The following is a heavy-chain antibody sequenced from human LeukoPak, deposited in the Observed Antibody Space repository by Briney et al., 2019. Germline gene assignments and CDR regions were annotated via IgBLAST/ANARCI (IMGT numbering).Heavy chain of an antibody. CDR3: AKLIKWHYYDSSGYDY. CDR1: GFTFSSYA. Sequence: PGGSLRLSCAASGFTFSSYAMSWVRQAPGKGLEWVSAISGSGGSTYYADSVKGRFTISRDNSKNTLYLQMNSLRAEDTAVYYCAKLIKWHYYDSSGYDYWGQGTLVTVSS. V-gene: IGHV3-23*01. J-gene: IGHJ4*02. CDR2: ISGSGGST. D-gene: IGHD3-22*01.